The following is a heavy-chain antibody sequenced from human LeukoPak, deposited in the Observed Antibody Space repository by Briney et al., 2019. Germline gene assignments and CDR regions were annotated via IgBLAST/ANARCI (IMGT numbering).Heavy chain of an antibody. CDR2: IVVGSGNT. V-gene: IGHV1-58*01. CDR3: AAEHPIFGVVTSLYGMDV. CDR1: GFTFTSSA. D-gene: IGHD3-3*01. J-gene: IGHJ6*02. Sequence: ASVKVSCKAPGFTFTSSAVQWVRQARGQRLEWIGWIVVGSGNTNYAQKFQERVTITRDMSTSTAYMELSSLRSEDTAVYYCAAEHPIFGVVTSLYGMDVWGQGTTVTVSS.